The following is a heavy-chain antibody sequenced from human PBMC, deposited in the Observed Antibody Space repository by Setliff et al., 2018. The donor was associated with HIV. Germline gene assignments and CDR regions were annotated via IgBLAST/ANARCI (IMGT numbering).Heavy chain of an antibody. CDR2: INHSGST. D-gene: IGHD3-9*01. J-gene: IGHJ4*02. CDR3: ARLYYAISTAYVDGFDS. Sequence: SETLSLTCAVYGGSFSGYYWSWIRQPPGKGLEWIGEINHSGSTSYNPTLKIRVSISVDTSKNQFSLRLSSVTAADSAVYYCARLYYAISTAYVDGFDSWGQGTLVTVSS. CDR1: GGSFSGYY. V-gene: IGHV4-34*01.